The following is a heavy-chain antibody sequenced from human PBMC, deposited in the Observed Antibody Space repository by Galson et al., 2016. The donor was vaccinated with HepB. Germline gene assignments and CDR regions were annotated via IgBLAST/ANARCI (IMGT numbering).Heavy chain of an antibody. CDR1: GFTFSCYY. D-gene: IGHD6-19*01. J-gene: IGHJ5*02. CDR2: ISSSGSTI. V-gene: IGHV3-11*01. Sequence: SLRLSCAASGFTFSCYYMSWIRQAPGKGLEWVSYISSSGSTIYYADSVKGRFTIPRDNAKNSLYLQMNSLRAEDTAVYYCARVVPLYSGGWYVRGDGWFDPWGQGTLVTVSS. CDR3: ARVVPLYSGGWYVRGDGWFDP.